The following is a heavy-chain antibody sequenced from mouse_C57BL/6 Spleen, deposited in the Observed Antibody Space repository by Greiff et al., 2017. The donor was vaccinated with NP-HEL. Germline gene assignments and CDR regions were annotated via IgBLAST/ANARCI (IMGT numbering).Heavy chain of an antibody. Sequence: QVQLQQSGAELVRPGASVTLSCKASGYTFTDYEMHWVKQTPVHGLEWIGAIDPETGGTAYNQKFKGKAILTADKSSSTAYMELRSLTSEDSAVYYCTRALLLQCLFAYWGQGTLVTVSA. J-gene: IGHJ3*01. CDR3: TRALLLQCLFAY. D-gene: IGHD1-1*01. V-gene: IGHV1-15*01. CDR1: GYTFTDYE. CDR2: IDPETGGT.